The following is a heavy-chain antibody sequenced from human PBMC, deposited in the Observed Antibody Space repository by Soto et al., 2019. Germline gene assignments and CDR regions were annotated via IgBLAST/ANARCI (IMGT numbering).Heavy chain of an antibody. CDR3: ARVSNVVVVAAEDAFDI. CDR2: INHSGST. V-gene: IGHV4-34*01. J-gene: IGHJ3*02. D-gene: IGHD2-15*01. CDR1: GGSLSGYY. Sequence: SETLSLNCAVYGGSLSGYYWSWIRKPPGKGLEWIGEINHSGSTNYNPSLKSRVTISVDTSKNQFSLKLSSVTAADTAVYYCARVSNVVVVAAEDAFDIWGQGTMVTVSS.